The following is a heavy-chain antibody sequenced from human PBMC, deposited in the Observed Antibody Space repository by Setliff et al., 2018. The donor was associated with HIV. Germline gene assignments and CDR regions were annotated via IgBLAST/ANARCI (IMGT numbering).Heavy chain of an antibody. D-gene: IGHD3-3*01. CDR3: ARRGRFMGWFDP. J-gene: IGHJ5*02. V-gene: IGHV4-4*09. CDR1: GGSFSNFF. Sequence: PSETLSLTCTVSGGSFSNFFWNWIRQPPGKGLEWIGYINSSGTTNYNPSLKSRVNIPIDPSKNHFTLRPSSVTVADTAVYYCARRGRFMGWFDPWGQGSLVTVSS. CDR2: INSSGTT.